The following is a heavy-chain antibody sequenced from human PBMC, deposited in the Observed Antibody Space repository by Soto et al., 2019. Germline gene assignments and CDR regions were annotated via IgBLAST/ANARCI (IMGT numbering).Heavy chain of an antibody. V-gene: IGHV1-18*01. Sequence: QVQLVQSGAEVKKPGASVKVSCKASGYTFTSYGISWVRQAPGQGLEWMGWISAYNGNTNYAQKLQGRVTMTTDTSTSTADTERRSLRPDDTAVYYGAREYYYGAGGAYWGQGTLVTVSS. CDR1: GYTFTSYG. CDR3: AREYYYGAGGAY. D-gene: IGHD3-10*01. CDR2: ISAYNGNT. J-gene: IGHJ4*02.